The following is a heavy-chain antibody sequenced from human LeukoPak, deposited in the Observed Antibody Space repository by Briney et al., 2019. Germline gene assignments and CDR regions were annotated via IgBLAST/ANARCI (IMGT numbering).Heavy chain of an antibody. Sequence: SETLSLTCNFSGDSFSEYYWTWIRRPPGGRLEWIGHVYFIGTTKYNPSLKNRVSISVDTSKNQVYLTLSSVTPADTAVYYCARAMRWTSGPVELGWFDRWGQGTRVIVSS. CDR2: VYFIGTT. CDR1: GDSFSEYY. CDR3: ARAMRWTSGPVELGWFDR. V-gene: IGHV4-59*01. D-gene: IGHD1-1*01. J-gene: IGHJ5*02.